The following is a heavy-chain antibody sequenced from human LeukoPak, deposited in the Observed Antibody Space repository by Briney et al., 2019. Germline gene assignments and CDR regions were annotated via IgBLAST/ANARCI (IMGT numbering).Heavy chain of an antibody. CDR3: ARNRYYYGSGSYGVPNRFDP. V-gene: IGHV4-39*01. CDR2: IYYSGST. Sequence: SETLSLTCTVSGGSISSNSYYWGWIRQPPGQGLEWIGSIYYSGSTYYNPSLKSRVTISVDTSKNQFSLKLSSVTAADTAVYYCARNRYYYGSGSYGVPNRFDPWGQGTLVTVSS. D-gene: IGHD3-10*01. CDR1: GGSISSNSYY. J-gene: IGHJ5*02.